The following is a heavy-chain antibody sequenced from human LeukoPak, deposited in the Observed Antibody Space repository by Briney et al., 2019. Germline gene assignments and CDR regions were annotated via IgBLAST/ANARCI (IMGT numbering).Heavy chain of an antibody. CDR2: ISYDGSNK. Sequence: GGSLRLSCAASGFTFSSYAMHWVRQAPGKGLEWVAVISYDGSNKYYADSVKGRFTISRDNSKNTLYLQMNSLRAEDTAVYYCARATYYDFWSGYSPHYYYYYMDVWGKGTTVTVSS. D-gene: IGHD3-3*01. CDR3: ARATYYDFWSGYSPHYYYYYMDV. V-gene: IGHV3-30*04. J-gene: IGHJ6*03. CDR1: GFTFSSYA.